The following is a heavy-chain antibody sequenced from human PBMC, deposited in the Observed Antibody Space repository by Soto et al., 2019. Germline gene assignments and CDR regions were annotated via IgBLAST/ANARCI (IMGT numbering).Heavy chain of an antibody. CDR3: ARRYGGNLDY. Sequence: SEALSLTCTVSGGSISSYYWSWIRQPPGKGLEWIGYIYYSGSTNYNPSLKSRVTISVDTSKNQFSLKLSSVTAADTAVYYCARRYGGNLDYWGQGTLVTVSS. J-gene: IGHJ4*02. V-gene: IGHV4-59*08. CDR1: GGSISSYY. CDR2: IYYSGST. D-gene: IGHD1-26*01.